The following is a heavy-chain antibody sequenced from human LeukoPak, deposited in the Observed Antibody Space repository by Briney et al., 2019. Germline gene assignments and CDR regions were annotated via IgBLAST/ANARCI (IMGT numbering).Heavy chain of an antibody. CDR1: GFTFSDAW. J-gene: IGHJ4*02. Sequence: GGSLRLSCAASGFTFSDAWMNWVRQAPGKGLEWVGRIKGKTDGGTTDYAAPVKGRFTISRDDSKNTLYLQMNSLKTEDTAVYYCTTGLMATKWIGGDYWGQGTLVTVSS. CDR2: IKGKTDGGTT. CDR3: TTGLMATKWIGGDY. V-gene: IGHV3-15*07. D-gene: IGHD5-24*01.